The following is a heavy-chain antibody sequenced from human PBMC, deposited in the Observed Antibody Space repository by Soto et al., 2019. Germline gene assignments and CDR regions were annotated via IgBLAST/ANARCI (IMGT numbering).Heavy chain of an antibody. Sequence: LRLSCAASGFTFSSYEMNWVRQAPGKGLEWVSYISSSGSTIYYADSVKGRFTISRDNAKNSLYLQMISLRAEDTAVYYCGRLDSSLLYYWGQGTLVTVSS. CDR1: GFTFSSYE. CDR2: ISSSGSTI. D-gene: IGHD6-6*01. J-gene: IGHJ4*02. V-gene: IGHV3-48*03. CDR3: GRLDSSLLYY.